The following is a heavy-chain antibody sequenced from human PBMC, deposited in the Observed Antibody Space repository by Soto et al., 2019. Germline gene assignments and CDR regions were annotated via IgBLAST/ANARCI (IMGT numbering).Heavy chain of an antibody. D-gene: IGHD3-22*01. J-gene: IGHJ4*02. CDR3: ARKTSSFDSSGPGFDY. V-gene: IGHV1-69*13. CDR2: IIPIFGTA. CDR1: GGTFSSYA. Sequence: SVKVSCKASGGTFSSYAISWVRQAPGQGLEWMGGIIPIFGTANYAQKFQGRVTITADESTSTAYMELSSLRSEDTAVYYCARKTSSFDSSGPGFDYWGQGTLVTVSS.